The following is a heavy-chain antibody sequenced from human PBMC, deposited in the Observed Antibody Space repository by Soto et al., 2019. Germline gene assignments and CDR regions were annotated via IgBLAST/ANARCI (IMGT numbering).Heavy chain of an antibody. CDR3: ASDGDNSSVYYY. CDR1: GCSISSGGYY. CDR2: IYYSGST. J-gene: IGHJ4*02. D-gene: IGHD3-22*01. V-gene: IGHV4-31*03. Sequence: SETLSLTCTVSGCSISSGGYYWSWIRQHPGKGLEWIGYIYYSGSTYYNPSLKSRVTISVDTSKNQFSLKLSSVTAADTAVYYCASDGDNSSVYYYWGQGTLDTVSA.